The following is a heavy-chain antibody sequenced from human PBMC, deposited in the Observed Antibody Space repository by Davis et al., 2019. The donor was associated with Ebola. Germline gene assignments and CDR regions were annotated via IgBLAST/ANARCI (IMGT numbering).Heavy chain of an antibody. Sequence: APVKVSCKASGYTFTSYGISWVRQAPGQGLEWMGWISAYNGNTNYAQNVQGRVTMTTDTSTSTAYMEVGSLRSDDTAVYYCARVPHLLWFGDPDYGMDVWGKGTTVTVSS. D-gene: IGHD3-10*01. CDR1: GYTFTSYG. V-gene: IGHV1-18*01. CDR3: ARVPHLLWFGDPDYGMDV. CDR2: ISAYNGNT. J-gene: IGHJ6*04.